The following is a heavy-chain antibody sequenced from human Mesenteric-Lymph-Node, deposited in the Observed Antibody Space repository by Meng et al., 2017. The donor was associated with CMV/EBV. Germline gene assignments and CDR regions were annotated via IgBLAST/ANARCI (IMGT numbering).Heavy chain of an antibody. CDR2: IFSMFGIV. CDR3: ARDGGSSFDK. Sequence: SVKVSCKASGYTFTSYGISWVRQAPGQGLEWMGGIFSMFGIVNYTQKFQDRVTITTDESTSTAYMELSSLRSDDTAVYYCARDGGSSFDKWGQGTLVTVSS. V-gene: IGHV1-69*05. J-gene: IGHJ4*02. CDR1: GYTFTSYG.